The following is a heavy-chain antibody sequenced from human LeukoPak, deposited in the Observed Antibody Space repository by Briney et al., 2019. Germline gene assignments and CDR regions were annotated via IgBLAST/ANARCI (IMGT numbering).Heavy chain of an antibody. CDR1: GGTFSSYA. CDR2: IIPIFGTA. Sequence: ASVKVSRKASGGTFSSYAISWVRQAPGQGLEWMGGIIPIFGTANYAQKFQGRVTITADESTSTAYMELSSLRSEDTAVYYCARDPFVGAIPSPGSYYYYGMDVWGQGTTVTVSS. D-gene: IGHD1-26*01. V-gene: IGHV1-69*01. J-gene: IGHJ6*02. CDR3: ARDPFVGAIPSPGSYYYYGMDV.